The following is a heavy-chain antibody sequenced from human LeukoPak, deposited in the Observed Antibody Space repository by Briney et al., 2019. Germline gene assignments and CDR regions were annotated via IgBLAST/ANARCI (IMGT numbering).Heavy chain of an antibody. CDR1: GGSISSGGHS. J-gene: IGHJ3*02. V-gene: IGHV4-30-2*01. CDR2: IYHSGSGSA. CDR3: ARGRPKEEYSSSQDIGSGAFDI. Sequence: SETLSLTCTVSGGSISSGGHSWSWIRQPPGKGLEWIGYIYHSGSGSANYNPSLKSRVTISVDKSKNQFSLKLSSVTAADTAVYYCARGRPKEEYSSSQDIGSGAFDIWGQGTMVTVSS. D-gene: IGHD6-6*01.